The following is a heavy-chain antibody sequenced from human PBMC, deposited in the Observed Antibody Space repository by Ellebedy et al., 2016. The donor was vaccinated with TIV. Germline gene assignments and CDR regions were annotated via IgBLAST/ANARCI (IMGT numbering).Heavy chain of an antibody. CDR3: AKERIVGDRKFDD. CDR2: ISNSGEST. V-gene: IGHV3-23*01. D-gene: IGHD1-26*01. J-gene: IGHJ4*02. Sequence: PGGSLRLSCVASGFTFNSFAMSWVRQAPGKGLEWVSTISNSGESTNNADSGKGRFTISRDNSKNTLYLQMNGLRAEDTAVYYCAKERIVGDRKFDDWGQGTLVTVSS. CDR1: GFTFNSFA.